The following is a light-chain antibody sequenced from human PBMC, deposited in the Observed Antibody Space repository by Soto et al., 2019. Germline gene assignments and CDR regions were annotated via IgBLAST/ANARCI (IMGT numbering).Light chain of an antibody. J-gene: IGKJ1*01. Sequence: DIPMTQSPSTLSASVGDRVTITCRASQSLNSWLAWYQQKPGKAPKLLINKVTSLASGVPSRFSGSGSGTEFTLTMSSLQPDDFSTYYCQQYNTYPWTFGQATKVEIK. V-gene: IGKV1-5*03. CDR3: QQYNTYPWT. CDR2: KVT. CDR1: QSLNSW.